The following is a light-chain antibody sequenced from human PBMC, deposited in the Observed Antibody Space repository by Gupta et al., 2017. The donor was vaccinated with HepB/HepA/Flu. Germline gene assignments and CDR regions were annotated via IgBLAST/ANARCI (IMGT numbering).Light chain of an antibody. Sequence: EIVLPRSPGTLSLSPAAGATFSCRASQSVSSSYLAWYQQKPGQAPRRLIYGASSRATGIPDRFSGSGSGTDFTLTISRLEPEDFGVYYCQQCCSSPLAFGRGTKVEIK. CDR1: QSVSSSY. CDR2: GAS. CDR3: QQCCSSPLA. V-gene: IGKV3-20*01. J-gene: IGKJ4*01.